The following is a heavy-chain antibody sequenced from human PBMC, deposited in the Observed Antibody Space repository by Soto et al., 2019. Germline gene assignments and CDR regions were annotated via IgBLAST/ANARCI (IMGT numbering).Heavy chain of an antibody. CDR2: INHSGST. Sequence: PSETLSLTCAVYGGSFSGYYWSWIRQPPGKGLEWMGEINHSGSTNYNPSLKSRVTISVDTSKNQFSLKLSSVTAADTAVYYCARGNGRSGSYLARWYFDYWGQGTLVTVSS. V-gene: IGHV4-34*01. CDR3: ARGNGRSGSYLARWYFDY. D-gene: IGHD1-26*01. J-gene: IGHJ4*02. CDR1: GGSFSGYY.